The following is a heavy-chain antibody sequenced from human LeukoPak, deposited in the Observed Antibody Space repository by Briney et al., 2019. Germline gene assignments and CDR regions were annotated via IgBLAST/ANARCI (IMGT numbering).Heavy chain of an antibody. CDR3: ARLTVTTRSFDY. D-gene: IGHD4-17*01. V-gene: IGHV1-69*06. Sequence: SVKVSCKASGGTFSSYAISWVRQAPGQGLEWMGGIIPIFGTANYAQKFQGRVTITADKSASTAYMELSSLRSEDTAVYYCARLTVTTRSFDYWGQGTLVTVSS. CDR2: IIPIFGTA. J-gene: IGHJ4*02. CDR1: GGTFSSYA.